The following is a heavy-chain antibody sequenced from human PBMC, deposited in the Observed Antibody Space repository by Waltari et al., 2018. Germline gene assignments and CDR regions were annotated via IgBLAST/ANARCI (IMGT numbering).Heavy chain of an antibody. V-gene: IGHV4-4*02. D-gene: IGHD2-15*01. CDR3: ARDLGRGLFLDS. J-gene: IGHJ4*02. Sequence: QLQLQESGPGLVKTSGTLSLTCVVSGDSMSGNSWWSWVRQSPDKGLEWIGQVHRSGRTNYTPSFASRAIVSLDTSMNRFSLRILSATAADTAVYYCARDLGRGLFLDSWGQGTLVTVSP. CDR2: VHRSGRT. CDR1: GDSMSGNSW.